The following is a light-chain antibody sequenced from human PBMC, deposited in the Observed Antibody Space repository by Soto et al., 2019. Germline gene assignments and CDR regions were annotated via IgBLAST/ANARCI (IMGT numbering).Light chain of an antibody. CDR1: QSVSSSY. Sequence: ETVLTHSPGTLSLSPGERVTLSCRTSQSVSSSYLAWYQQKPGKAPRLLMYGASNRASGIPDRFSGSGSGTDFTLTISRLEPEDFAGDYCQQYGGSCLIIFGQGTRLEIK. CDR2: GAS. J-gene: IGKJ5*01. V-gene: IGKV3-20*01. CDR3: QQYGGSCLII.